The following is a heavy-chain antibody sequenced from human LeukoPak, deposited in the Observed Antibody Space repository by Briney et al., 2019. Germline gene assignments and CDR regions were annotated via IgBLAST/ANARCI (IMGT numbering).Heavy chain of an antibody. CDR1: GGAISSNSNY. CDR3: ARQALWFFDH. V-gene: IGHV4-39*01. J-gene: IGHJ4*02. D-gene: IGHD2-21*01. Sequence: SETMSLTCTVSGGAISSNSNYWAWIRQPPGRGLEWIGSISYGGSTYYSPSLESRVTISVDTSKNQFSLKLSSVTAADTAVYYCARQALWFFDHWGQGTLVTVSS. CDR2: ISYGGST.